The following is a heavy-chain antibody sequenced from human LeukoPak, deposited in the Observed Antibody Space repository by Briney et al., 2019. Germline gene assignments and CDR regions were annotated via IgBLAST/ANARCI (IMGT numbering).Heavy chain of an antibody. Sequence: PGGSLRLSCAASGFTFSSYAMNWVRQAPGKGLEWVSVISGSGGSSYNADSVKGWFTISRDNSRNTLFLQMNSLRAEDTAIYYCAKSSGASPWTHSYYMDVWGKGTTVTVSS. CDR1: GFTFSSYA. CDR2: ISGSGGSS. D-gene: IGHD3/OR15-3a*01. J-gene: IGHJ6*03. V-gene: IGHV3-23*01. CDR3: AKSSGASPWTHSYYMDV.